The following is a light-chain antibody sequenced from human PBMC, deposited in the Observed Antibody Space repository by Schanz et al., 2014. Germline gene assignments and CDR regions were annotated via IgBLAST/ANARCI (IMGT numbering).Light chain of an antibody. CDR1: SSDLGGYKY. Sequence: QSVLTQPASVSGSPGQSITISCTGTSSDLGGYKYVSWYQQHPGKAPKLMIYDVSDRPSGVSNRFSGSKSGNTASLTISGLQAEDEADYYCSSYTSSSTLSWVFGGGTKLTVL. J-gene: IGLJ3*02. V-gene: IGLV2-14*03. CDR3: SSYTSSSTLSWV. CDR2: DVS.